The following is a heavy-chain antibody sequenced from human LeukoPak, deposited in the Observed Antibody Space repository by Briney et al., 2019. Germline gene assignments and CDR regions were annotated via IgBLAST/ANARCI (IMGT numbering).Heavy chain of an antibody. CDR3: ARDSLRDSSGWLGPNYYYYYGMDV. CDR1: GFTFSSYS. J-gene: IGHJ6*02. Sequence: GGSLRLSCAASGFTFSSYSMDWVRQAPGKGLEWVSYISNYGSTIYYADFVKGRFTISRDNSKNTLYLQMNSLRAEDTAVYYCARDSLRDSSGWLGPNYYYYYGMDVWGQGTTVTVSS. V-gene: IGHV3-48*01. CDR2: ISNYGSTI. D-gene: IGHD6-19*01.